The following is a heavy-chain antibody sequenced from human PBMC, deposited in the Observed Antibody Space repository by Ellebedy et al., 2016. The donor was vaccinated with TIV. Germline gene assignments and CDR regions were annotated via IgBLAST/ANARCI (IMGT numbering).Heavy chain of an antibody. J-gene: IGHJ4*02. Sequence: SETLSLTCAVYGGSFSGYYWSWVRQPPGKGLEWIGEVNQSGRTNYHPSPKSRVTISVDTSKNQFSLRLSSVTAADTAVYYCAEGRSGWYYFDYWGQGTLVTVSS. V-gene: IGHV4-34*01. CDR3: AEGRSGWYYFDY. CDR1: GGSFSGYY. D-gene: IGHD6-19*01. CDR2: VNQSGRT.